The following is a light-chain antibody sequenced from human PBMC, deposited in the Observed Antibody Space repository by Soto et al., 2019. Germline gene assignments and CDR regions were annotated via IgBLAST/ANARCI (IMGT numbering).Light chain of an antibody. CDR1: SSNIGSNT. Sequence: QSVLTQPPSASGTPGQRVTISCSGSSSNIGSNTVNWYQQLTGTAPKLLIYSNNQRPSGVPDRFSGSKSGTSASLAISGLQSEDEADYSCAAWDDSLNGSVVFGGGTKLTVL. V-gene: IGLV1-44*01. J-gene: IGLJ2*01. CDR2: SNN. CDR3: AAWDDSLNGSVV.